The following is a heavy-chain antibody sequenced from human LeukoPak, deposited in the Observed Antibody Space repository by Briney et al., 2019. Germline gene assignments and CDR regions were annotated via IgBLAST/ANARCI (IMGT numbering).Heavy chain of an antibody. D-gene: IGHD3-9*01. V-gene: IGHV3-74*01. CDR3: ARGPRYFDWLSSLLDY. J-gene: IGHJ4*02. CDR1: GFTFSSYW. Sequence: GGSLRLSCAASGFTFSSYWMHWVRQAPGKGLVWVSRINSDGSSTSYADSVKGRFTISRDNAKNTLYLQMNSLRAEDTAAYYCARGPRYFDWLSSLLDYWGQGTLVTVSS. CDR2: INSDGSST.